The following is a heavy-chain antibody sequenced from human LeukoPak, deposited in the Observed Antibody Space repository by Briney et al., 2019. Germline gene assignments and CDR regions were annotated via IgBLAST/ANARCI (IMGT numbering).Heavy chain of an antibody. D-gene: IGHD1-26*01. Sequence: GGSLRLSCAASGFTFSSYWMHWVGQAPGKGLVWVSRINSDGSSTSYADSVKGRFTISRDNAKNTLYLQMNSLRAEDTAVYYCARGESGSPPELWGQGTLVTVSS. J-gene: IGHJ4*02. CDR1: GFTFSSYW. CDR3: ARGESGSPPEL. CDR2: INSDGSST. V-gene: IGHV3-74*01.